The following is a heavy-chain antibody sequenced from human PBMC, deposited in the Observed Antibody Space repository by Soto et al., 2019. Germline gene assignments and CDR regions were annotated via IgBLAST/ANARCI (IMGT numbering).Heavy chain of an antibody. V-gene: IGHV1-2*02. Sequence: ASVKVSCKASGYTFTGYYMHWVRQAPGQGLEWMGWINPNSGGTNYAQKFQGRVTMTRDTSISTAYMELGRLRSDDTAVYYCARVGQQLVRGWFDPWRQVTLVTVSS. CDR3: ARVGQQLVRGWFDP. J-gene: IGHJ5*02. D-gene: IGHD6-13*01. CDR1: GYTFTGYY. CDR2: INPNSGGT.